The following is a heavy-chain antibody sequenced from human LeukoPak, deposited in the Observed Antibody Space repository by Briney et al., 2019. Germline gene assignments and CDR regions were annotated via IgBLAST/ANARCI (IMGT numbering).Heavy chain of an antibody. J-gene: IGHJ3*02. CDR2: ISSSSSYT. CDR1: GFTFSDYY. D-gene: IGHD3-9*01. CDR3: ARGSYPFYDILTGYCCAFDI. V-gene: IGHV3-11*06. Sequence: PGGSLRLSCAASGFTFSDYYMSWIRQAPGKGLEWVSYISSSSSYTNYADSVKGRFTISRDNAKNSLYLQMNSLRAEDTAVYYCARGSYPFYDILTGYCCAFDIWGQETMVTVSS.